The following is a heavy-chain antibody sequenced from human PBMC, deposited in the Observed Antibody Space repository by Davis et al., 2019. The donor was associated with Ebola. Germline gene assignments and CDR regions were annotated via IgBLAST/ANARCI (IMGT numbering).Heavy chain of an antibody. J-gene: IGHJ3*01. V-gene: IGHV3-30*19. Sequence: GGSLRLSCAASGFTFSDYGMHWVRQAPGKGLEWVAVISYDGSNKYCADSVQGRFTISRDNSKNTLYLQINSLRVDDTAVYYCARGVSDSGIYCALDVWGQGTMVTVSS. CDR1: GFTFSDYG. D-gene: IGHD3-10*01. CDR2: ISYDGSNK. CDR3: ARGVSDSGIYCALDV.